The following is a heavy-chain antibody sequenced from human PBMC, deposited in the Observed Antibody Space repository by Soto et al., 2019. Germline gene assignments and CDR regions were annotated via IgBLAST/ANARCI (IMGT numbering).Heavy chain of an antibody. CDR3: ARDQGSSSWYGDAFDI. CDR1: GFTFSSYW. CDR2: INSDGSST. Sequence: GASVRLSCAASGFTFSSYWMHGVRQAPGKGLVWVSRINSDGSSTSYADSVKGRFTISRDNAKNTLYLQMNSLRAEDTAVYYCARDQGSSSWYGDAFDIWGQGTMVTVSS. V-gene: IGHV3-74*01. D-gene: IGHD6-13*01. J-gene: IGHJ3*02.